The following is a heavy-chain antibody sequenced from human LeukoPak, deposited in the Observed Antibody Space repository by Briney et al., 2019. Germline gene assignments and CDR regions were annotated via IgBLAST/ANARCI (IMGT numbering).Heavy chain of an antibody. Sequence: GGSLRLSCAASGFTFSNAWMSWVRQAPGKGLEWVGRIKSKTDGGTTDYAAPVKGRFTISRDDSKNTLYLQMNSLKTEDTAVYYCTTAYGSYSRIYFDYWGQGTLVTVSS. CDR1: GFTFSNAW. CDR3: TTAYGSYSRIYFDY. D-gene: IGHD1-26*01. CDR2: IKSKTDGGTT. V-gene: IGHV3-15*01. J-gene: IGHJ4*02.